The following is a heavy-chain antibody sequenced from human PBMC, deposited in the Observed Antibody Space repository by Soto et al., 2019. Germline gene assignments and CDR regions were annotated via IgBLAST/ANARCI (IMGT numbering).Heavy chain of an antibody. CDR1: GYTFTSYG. CDR3: ARDGVDTATGYYYGMDV. V-gene: IGHV1-18*01. D-gene: IGHD5-18*01. Sequence: QVQLVQSGAEVKKPGASVKVSCKASGYTFTSYGISWVRQAPGQGLEWMGWISAFNDNTNYAQKLQGRVTMTTDTSTSTAYMELRSLRSDDTAVYYCARDGVDTATGYYYGMDVWGQGTTVTVSS. CDR2: ISAFNDNT. J-gene: IGHJ6*02.